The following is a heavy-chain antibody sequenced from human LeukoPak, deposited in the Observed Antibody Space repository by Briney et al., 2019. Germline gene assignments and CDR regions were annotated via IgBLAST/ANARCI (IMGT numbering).Heavy chain of an antibody. CDR3: ARRHYYGSGSYDA. V-gene: IGHV4-59*08. CDR1: GGSISSYY. Sequence: NPSETLSLTCTVSGGSISSYYWSWIRQPPGKGLEWIGYIYYSGSTNYNPSLKSRVTISVDTSKNQFSLKLSSVTAADTAVYYCARRHYYGSGSYDAWGQGTLVTVSP. CDR2: IYYSGST. D-gene: IGHD3-10*01. J-gene: IGHJ5*02.